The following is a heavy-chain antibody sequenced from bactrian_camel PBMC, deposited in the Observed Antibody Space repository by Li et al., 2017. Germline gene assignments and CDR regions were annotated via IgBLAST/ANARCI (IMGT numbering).Heavy chain of an antibody. J-gene: IGHJ4*01. Sequence: HVQLVESGGGSVQAGGSLRLSCAASRYTGNTYCMGWFRQTPGKARQGIAAIRRRDGRSYYADSVKDRSTISQDDAGYTVYLQMNNLKPENTAMYYCAATIRRYMRLLQPLRADDYAFWGQGTQVTVS. CDR3: AATIRRYMRLLQPLRADDYAF. CDR1: RYTGNTYC. V-gene: IGHV3-3*01. CDR2: IRRRDGRS. D-gene: IGHD3*01.